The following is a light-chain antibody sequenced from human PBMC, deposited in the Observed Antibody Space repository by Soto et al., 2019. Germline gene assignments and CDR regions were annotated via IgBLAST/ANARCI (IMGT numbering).Light chain of an antibody. Sequence: QSALTQPASVSGSPGQSITISCTGTSSDVGTYTLVSWYQQHPGKAPKLVIYEVNKRPAGVSKRFSGSKSGDTASLTISGLQAEDEGDYYCASYAGGITFCVFETVTKVTVL. J-gene: IGLJ1*01. CDR3: ASYAGGITFCV. CDR1: SSDVGTYTL. V-gene: IGLV2-23*02. CDR2: EVN.